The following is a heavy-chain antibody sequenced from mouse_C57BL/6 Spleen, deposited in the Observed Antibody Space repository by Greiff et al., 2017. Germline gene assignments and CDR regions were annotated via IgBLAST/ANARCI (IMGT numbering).Heavy chain of an antibody. Sequence: VQLLQSGPELVKPGASVKISCKASGYTFTDYYMNWVKQSHGKSLEWIGDLNPNNGGTSYKQKLQGKATLTVDKSSSTAYMELRSQTSEDSAVYYCASYDYFDYWGQGTTLTVSS. J-gene: IGHJ2*01. CDR2: LNPNNGGT. CDR3: ASYDYFDY. D-gene: IGHD2-3*01. V-gene: IGHV1-26*01. CDR1: GYTFTDYY.